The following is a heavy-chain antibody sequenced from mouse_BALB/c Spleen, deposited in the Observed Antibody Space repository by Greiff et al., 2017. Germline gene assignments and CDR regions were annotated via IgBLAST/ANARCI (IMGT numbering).Heavy chain of an antibody. Sequence: QVQLQQSGAELVRPGSSVKISCKASGYAFSSYWMNWVKQRPGQGLEWIGQIYPGDGDTNYNGKFKGKATLTADKSSSTAYMQLSSLTSEDSAVYLCATYYGSRYHFDYGGQGNTLTVPS. D-gene: IGHD1-1*01. CDR3: ATYYGSRYHFDY. V-gene: IGHV1-80*01. J-gene: IGHJ2*01. CDR2: IYPGDGDT. CDR1: GYAFSSYW.